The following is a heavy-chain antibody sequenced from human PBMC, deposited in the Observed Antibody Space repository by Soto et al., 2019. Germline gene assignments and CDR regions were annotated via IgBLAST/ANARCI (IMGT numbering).Heavy chain of an antibody. CDR1: GVG. CDR2: FCWNDDK. V-gene: IGHV2-5*01. J-gene: IGHJ5*02. Sequence: GVGVGWIRQPPGEALEWLALFCWNDDKFYKSSLKNRLSITKDTSKNQVVLTMANMEPVDTATYYCALGIDFWSGSFMGWFGLSGQGILVS. D-gene: IGHD3-3*01. CDR3: ALGIDFWSGSFMGWFGL.